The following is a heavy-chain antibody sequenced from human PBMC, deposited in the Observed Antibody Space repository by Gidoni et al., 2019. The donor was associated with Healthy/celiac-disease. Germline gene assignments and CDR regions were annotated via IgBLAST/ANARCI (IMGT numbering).Heavy chain of an antibody. V-gene: IGHV3-33*01. Sequence: QVQLVESGGGVVQPGRSLRLSCAASGFTFSSYGMHWVRPAPGKGLEWGAVIGYDGSNKYYADSVKGRFTISRDNSKNTLYLQMNSLRAEDTAVYYCARDRRYYFDYWGQGTLVTVSS. CDR2: IGYDGSNK. CDR1: GFTFSSYG. J-gene: IGHJ4*02. CDR3: ARDRRYYFDY.